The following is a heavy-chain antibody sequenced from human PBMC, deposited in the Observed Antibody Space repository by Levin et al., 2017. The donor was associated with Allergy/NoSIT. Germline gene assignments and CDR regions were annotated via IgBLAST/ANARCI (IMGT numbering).Heavy chain of an antibody. CDR1: GFTFSSYA. CDR2: ISYGGSNK. Sequence: LSLTCAASGFTFSSYAMHWVRQAPGKGLEWVAVISYGGSNKYYADSVRGRCTVSRDNSKNTLYLQMNSLRVEDTAVYYYARGYSSSADLDFWGQGTLVTVSS. V-gene: IGHV3-30-3*01. D-gene: IGHD6-6*01. J-gene: IGHJ4*02. CDR3: ARGYSSSADLDF.